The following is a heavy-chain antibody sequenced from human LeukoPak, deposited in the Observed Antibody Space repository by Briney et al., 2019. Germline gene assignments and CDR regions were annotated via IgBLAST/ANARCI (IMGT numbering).Heavy chain of an antibody. CDR3: AKDNGLTGDSFVDY. V-gene: IGHV3-9*01. CDR1: GFTFDDYA. CDR2: ISWNSGSI. D-gene: IGHD6-13*01. J-gene: IGHJ4*02. Sequence: GGSLRLSCAASGFTFDDYAMHWVRQAPGKGLEWVSGISWNSGSIGYADSVKGRFTISRDNAKNSLYLQMNSLRAEDTALYYCAKDNGLTGDSFVDYWGQGTLVTVSS.